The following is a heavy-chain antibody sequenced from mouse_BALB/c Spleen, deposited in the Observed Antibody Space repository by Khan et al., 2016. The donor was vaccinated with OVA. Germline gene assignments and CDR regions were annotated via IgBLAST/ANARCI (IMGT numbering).Heavy chain of an antibody. D-gene: IGHD1-2*01. CDR2: INPSNGGT. V-gene: IGHV1S81*02. CDR3: TRGGYGVFAY. J-gene: IGHJ3*01. Sequence: QVQLQQSGAELVKPGASVKLSCKASGYTFNSYYMYWVKQRPGQGLEWIGEINPSNGGTNFNEKFKSKAPPTVDKSSRTAYMQLSSLPSEDSAVYYCTRGGYGVFAYWRQGPLVTVSA. CDR1: GYTFNSYY.